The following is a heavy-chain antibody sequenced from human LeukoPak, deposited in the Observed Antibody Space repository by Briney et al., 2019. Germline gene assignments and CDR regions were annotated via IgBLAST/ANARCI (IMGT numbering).Heavy chain of an antibody. V-gene: IGHV4-59*12. D-gene: IGHD3-10*01. Sequence: SETLSLTCTVSGGSISSYYWSWIRQPPGKGLEWIGYIYYSGSTNYNPFLKSRVTISVDTSKNQFSLKLSSVTAADTAVYYCARPTYAGTGLVKYWGQGTLVTVSS. J-gene: IGHJ4*02. CDR3: ARPTYAGTGLVKY. CDR2: IYYSGST. CDR1: GGSISSYY.